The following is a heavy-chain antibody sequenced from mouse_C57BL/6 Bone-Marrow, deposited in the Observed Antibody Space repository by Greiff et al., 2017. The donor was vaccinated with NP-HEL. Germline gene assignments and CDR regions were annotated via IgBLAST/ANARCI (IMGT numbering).Heavy chain of an antibody. J-gene: IGHJ3*01. CDR2: IHPSDSDT. CDR1: GYTFTSYW. CDR3: AIWVCDGYFAY. Sequence: QVQLQQPGAELVKPGASVKVSCKASGYTFTSYWMHWVKQRPGQGLEWIGRIHPSDSDTNYNQKFKGKATLTVDKSSSTAYMQLSSLTSEDSAVYYCAIWVCDGYFAYWGQGTLVTVSA. D-gene: IGHD2-3*01. V-gene: IGHV1-74*01.